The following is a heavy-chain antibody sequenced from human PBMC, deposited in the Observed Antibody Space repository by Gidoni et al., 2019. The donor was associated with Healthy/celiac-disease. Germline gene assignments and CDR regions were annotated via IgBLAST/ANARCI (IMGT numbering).Heavy chain of an antibody. D-gene: IGHD3-3*01. V-gene: IGHV4-59*01. CDR1: GGSISSYY. J-gene: IGHJ5*02. CDR2: IYYSGST. CDR3: AREVGGWEGLVDWFDP. Sequence: QVQLQESGPGLVKPSETLSLTCTVSGGSISSYYWSWIRQPPGKGLEWIGYIYYSGSTNYNPSLKSRVTISVDTSKNQFSLKLSSVTAADTAVYYCAREVGGWEGLVDWFDPWGQGTLVTVSS.